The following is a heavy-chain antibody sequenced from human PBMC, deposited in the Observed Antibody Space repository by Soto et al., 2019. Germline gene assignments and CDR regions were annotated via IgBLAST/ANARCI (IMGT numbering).Heavy chain of an antibody. V-gene: IGHV3-33*01. CDR3: ARDRITIFGVVIKSYYGMDV. CDR2: IWYDGSNK. D-gene: IGHD3-3*01. J-gene: IGHJ6*02. CDR1: GFTFSSYG. Sequence: GGSLRLSCAASGFTFSSYGMHWVRQAPGKGLEWVAVIWYDGSNKYYADSVKGRFTISRDNSKNTLYLQMNSLRAEDTAVYYCARDRITIFGVVIKSYYGMDVWGQGTTVTVSS.